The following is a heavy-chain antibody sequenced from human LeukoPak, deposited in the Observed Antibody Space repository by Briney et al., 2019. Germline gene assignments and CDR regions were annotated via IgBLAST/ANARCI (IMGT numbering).Heavy chain of an antibody. CDR1: GYTFTSYG. D-gene: IGHD4-17*01. Sequence: GASVKVSCKASGYTFTSYGISRVRQAPGQGLEWMGWISAYNGNTNYAQKLQGRVTMTTDTSTSTAYMELRSLRSDDTAVYYCARDQNDYGDYEDAFDIWGQGTMVTVSS. CDR2: ISAYNGNT. V-gene: IGHV1-18*01. CDR3: ARDQNDYGDYEDAFDI. J-gene: IGHJ3*02.